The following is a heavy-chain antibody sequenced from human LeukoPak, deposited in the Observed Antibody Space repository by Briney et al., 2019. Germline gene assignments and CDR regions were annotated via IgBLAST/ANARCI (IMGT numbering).Heavy chain of an antibody. Sequence: SVKVSCKASGGTFSSYAISWVRQAPGQGLEWMGGIIPIFGTANYAQKFQGRVTITADESTSTAYMELSSLRSEDTAVYYCAREWGRREGRIVVVPAAPFDPWGQGILVTVSS. CDR1: GGTFSSYA. CDR2: IIPIFGTA. D-gene: IGHD2-2*01. V-gene: IGHV1-69*13. CDR3: AREWGRREGRIVVVPAAPFDP. J-gene: IGHJ5*02.